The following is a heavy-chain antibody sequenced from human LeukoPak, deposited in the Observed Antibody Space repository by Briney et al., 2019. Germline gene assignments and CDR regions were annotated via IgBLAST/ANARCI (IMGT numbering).Heavy chain of an antibody. CDR1: GFTFSSYG. V-gene: IGHV3-30*02. CDR3: ARSLTGGFYNWFDP. J-gene: IGHJ5*02. Sequence: PGGSLRLSCAASGFTFSSYGMHWVRQTPGKGLEWVTFIRSDGSNKYYADSVKGRFTISRDNSKNTLYLQMNSLRAEDTAVYYRARSLTGGFYNWFDPWGQGTLVTVSS. CDR2: IRSDGSNK. D-gene: IGHD1-26*01.